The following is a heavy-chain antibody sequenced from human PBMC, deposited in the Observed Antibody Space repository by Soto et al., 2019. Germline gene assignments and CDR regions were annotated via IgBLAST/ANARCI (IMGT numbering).Heavy chain of an antibody. CDR2: IYPGDSDT. D-gene: IGHD3-10*01. CDR1: GYSFTSYW. Sequence: GEALKSSGKGSGYSFTSYWIGWVRQMPGEGLEWMGIIYPGDSDTRYSPSFQGQVTISADKSISTAYLQWSSLKASDTAMYYCAGGGVRGVITRTRDYYGMDVWGQGTTVTVS. J-gene: IGHJ6*02. V-gene: IGHV5-51*01. CDR3: AGGGVRGVITRTRDYYGMDV.